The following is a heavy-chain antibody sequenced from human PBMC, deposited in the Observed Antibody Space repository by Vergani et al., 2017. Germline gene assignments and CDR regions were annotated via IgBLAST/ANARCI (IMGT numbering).Heavy chain of an antibody. CDR3: ARVDTSSNRDYFDY. Sequence: QVQLVQSGAEVKKPGASVKVSCKASGYTFTDYFMHWVRQAPGRGLEWMGWINPNSGGTNYAQKFQGRVTMTRDTSISTAYMELSNLRSDDTAVYYCARVDTSSNRDYFDYWGQGTLVTVSS. V-gene: IGHV1-2*02. CDR2: INPNSGGT. CDR1: GYTFTDYF. J-gene: IGHJ4*02. D-gene: IGHD2-2*01.